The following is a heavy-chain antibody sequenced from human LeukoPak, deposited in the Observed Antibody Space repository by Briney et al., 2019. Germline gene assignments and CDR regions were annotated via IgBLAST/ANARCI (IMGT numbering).Heavy chain of an antibody. CDR2: IRSKAYGGTT. V-gene: IGHV3-49*03. D-gene: IGHD3-22*01. CDR1: GFTFGDYA. J-gene: IGHJ4*02. CDR3: TRDQRYYYDSSGYYPFDY. Sequence: PGGSLRLSCTASGFTFGDYAMSWFRQAPGKGLEWVGFIRSKAYGGTTEYAASVKGRFTISRDDSKSIVYLQMNSLKTEDTAVYYCTRDQRYYYDSSGYYPFDYWGQGTLVTVSS.